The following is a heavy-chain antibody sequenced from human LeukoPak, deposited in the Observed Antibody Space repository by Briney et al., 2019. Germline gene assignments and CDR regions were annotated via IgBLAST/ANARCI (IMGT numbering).Heavy chain of an antibody. CDR1: GFTFSSYS. V-gene: IGHV3-21*01. CDR3: ARDPYSGAYYEGYYYYYMDV. CDR2: ISSSSSYI. D-gene: IGHD1-26*01. J-gene: IGHJ6*03. Sequence: KPEGSLRLSCAASGFTFSSYSMNWVRQAPGKGLEWVSSISSSSSYIYYADSVKGRFTISRDNAKNSLYLQMNSLRAEDTAVYYCARDPYSGAYYEGYYYYYMDVWGKGTTVTVSS.